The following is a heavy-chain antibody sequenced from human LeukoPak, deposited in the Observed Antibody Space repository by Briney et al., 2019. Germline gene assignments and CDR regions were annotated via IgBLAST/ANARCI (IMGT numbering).Heavy chain of an antibody. Sequence: SETLSLTCTVSGGSISSSSYYWGWIRQPPGKGLEWIGSIYYSGSTYYNPSLKSRVTISVDTSKNQFSLKLSSVTAADTAVYYCARVDTAMVTGYYYMDVWGKGTTVTVSS. CDR2: IYYSGST. CDR1: GGSISSSSYY. J-gene: IGHJ6*03. V-gene: IGHV4-39*07. D-gene: IGHD5-18*01. CDR3: ARVDTAMVTGYYYMDV.